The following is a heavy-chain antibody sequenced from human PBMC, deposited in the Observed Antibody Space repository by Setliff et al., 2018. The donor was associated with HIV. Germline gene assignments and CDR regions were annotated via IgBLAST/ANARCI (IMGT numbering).Heavy chain of an antibody. D-gene: IGHD6-19*01. CDR1: GGSFSGYH. CDR3: AKGDSSGWYTDAFDI. J-gene: IGHJ3*02. V-gene: IGHV4-59*01. CDR2: IYYSGST. Sequence: SETLSLTCAVYGGSFSGYHWNWIRQFPGKGLEWIGYIYYSGSTNYNPSLKSRVTITVDTSKNQFSLKLSSVTAADTAVYYCAKGDSSGWYTDAFDIWGQGTMVTVSS.